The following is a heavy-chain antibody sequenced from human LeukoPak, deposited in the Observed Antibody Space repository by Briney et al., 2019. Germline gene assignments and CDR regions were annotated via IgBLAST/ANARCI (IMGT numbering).Heavy chain of an antibody. D-gene: IGHD6-13*01. J-gene: IGHJ4*02. CDR3: AITGYSSSSDD. V-gene: IGHV4-39*07. CDR1: GGSISSSSYY. Sequence: PSETLSLTCTVSGGSISSSSYYWGWIRQPPGTGLEWIGSIYYSGRTYYNQTLKSRVTISVDTSKNQFSLKLSSVTAADTAVYYCAITGYSSSSDDWGQRALVTVSS. CDR2: IYYSGRT.